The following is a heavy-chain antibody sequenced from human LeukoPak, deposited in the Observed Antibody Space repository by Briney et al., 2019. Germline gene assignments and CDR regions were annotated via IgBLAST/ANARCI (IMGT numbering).Heavy chain of an antibody. V-gene: IGHV1-69*04. CDR1: GGTFSSYA. J-gene: IGHJ6*02. Sequence: SVKVSCKASGGTFSSYAISWVRQAPGQGLEWMGRIIPILGIANYAQKFQGRVTITADKSTSTAYMELSSLRSEDTAVYYRARSYYGSGSGMDVWGQGTTVTVSS. D-gene: IGHD3-10*01. CDR3: ARSYYGSGSGMDV. CDR2: IIPILGIA.